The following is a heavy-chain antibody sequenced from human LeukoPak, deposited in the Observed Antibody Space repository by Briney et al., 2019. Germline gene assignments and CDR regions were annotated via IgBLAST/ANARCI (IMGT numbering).Heavy chain of an antibody. J-gene: IGHJ4*02. CDR2: IYYSGNT. CDR3: ARYLTTMLTKYFDY. D-gene: IGHD4-23*01. Sequence: SETLSLTCTVSGGSISSGGYYWSWIRQHPGKGLEWIGGIYYSGNTNLNPSLKSRVSISIDTSKNQFSLKLSSVTAADTAVYYCARYLTTMLTKYFDYWGQGILVTVSS. V-gene: IGHV4-61*08. CDR1: GGSISSGGYY.